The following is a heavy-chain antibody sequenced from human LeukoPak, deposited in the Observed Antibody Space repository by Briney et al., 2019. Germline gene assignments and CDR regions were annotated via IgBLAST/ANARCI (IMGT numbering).Heavy chain of an antibody. D-gene: IGHD1-14*01. J-gene: IGHJ3*02. V-gene: IGHV1-69*13. CDR2: IITFFGTT. CDR3: AGFNIELPTTNYAYAFDI. Sequence: SVKVSCKASGSTFSSYAISWVRQAPGQGLTWMGGIITFFGTTKYTENFQGRLTITADQSTSTAYMELSGLRSDDTAVYYCAGFNIELPTTNYAYAFDIWGQGTTVTVSS. CDR1: GSTFSSYA.